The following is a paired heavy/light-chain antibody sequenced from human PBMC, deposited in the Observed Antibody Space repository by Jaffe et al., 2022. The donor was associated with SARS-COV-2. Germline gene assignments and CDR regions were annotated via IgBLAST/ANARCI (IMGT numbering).Heavy chain of an antibody. J-gene: IGHJ4*02. Sequence: QITLKESGPTPVKPTQTLTLTCTFSGFSLSTNEVGVAWIRQPPGKALEWLALIYWDAAKRYSPSLKSRLTITKDSSKNQVVLTMTNMDPVDTATYYCAHITNTVTTIGWFFDFWGQGTLVTVSS. CDR1: GFSLSTNEVG. V-gene: IGHV2-5*02. CDR2: IYWDAAK. D-gene: IGHD5-12*01. CDR3: AHITNTVTTIGWFFDF.
Light chain of an antibody. CDR2: SNN. V-gene: IGLV1-40*01. CDR1: SSNIGANYD. Sequence: QSVLTQPPSVSGAPGQRITISCTGGSSNIGANYDVHWYQQLPETAPKLLIHSNNNRPSGVPDRFSGSKSGSSASLAISGLQADDEATYYCQSYDSSLSGQWVFGGGTKLTVL. CDR3: QSYDSSLSGQWV. J-gene: IGLJ3*02.